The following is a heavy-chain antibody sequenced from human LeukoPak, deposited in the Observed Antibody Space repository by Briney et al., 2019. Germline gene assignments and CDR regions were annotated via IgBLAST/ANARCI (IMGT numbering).Heavy chain of an antibody. J-gene: IGHJ6*03. Sequence: GASVKVSCKASGGTFSSYAISWVRQDPGQGLEWMGGIIPIFGTANYAQKFQGRVTITTDESTSTAYMELSSLRSEDTAVYYCARAGITMVRGVRPHNGGYYYYYMDVWGKGTTVTVSS. CDR1: GGTFSSYA. CDR3: ARAGITMVRGVRPHNGGYYYYYMDV. D-gene: IGHD3-10*01. V-gene: IGHV1-69*05. CDR2: IIPIFGTA.